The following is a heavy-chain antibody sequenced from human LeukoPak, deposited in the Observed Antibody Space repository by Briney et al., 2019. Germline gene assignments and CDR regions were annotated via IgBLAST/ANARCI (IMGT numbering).Heavy chain of an antibody. Sequence: GESLKISCKGSGYSFTSYWISWVRQMPAKGLEWMGRIDPSDSYTSYSPSFQGHVTISADKSISTAYLQWSSLKASDTAMYYCARRVLYCSSTSCYYFDYWGQGTLVTVSS. CDR1: GYSFTSYW. V-gene: IGHV5-10-1*01. CDR2: IDPSDSYT. D-gene: IGHD2-2*01. J-gene: IGHJ4*02. CDR3: ARRVLYCSSTSCYYFDY.